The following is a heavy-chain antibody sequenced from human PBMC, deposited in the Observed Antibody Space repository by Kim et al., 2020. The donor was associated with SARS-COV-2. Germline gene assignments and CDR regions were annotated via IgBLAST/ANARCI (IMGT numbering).Heavy chain of an antibody. CDR3: ARDPPDYGDYQTPYYY. CDR2: IYYSGST. D-gene: IGHD4-17*01. V-gene: IGHV4-39*07. Sequence: SETLSLTCTVSGGSISSSSYYWGWIRQPPGKGLEWIGSIYYSGSTYYNPSLKSRVTISVDTSKNQFSLKLSSVTAADTAVYYCARDPPDYGDYQTPYYY. J-gene: IGHJ6*01. CDR1: GGSISSSSYY.